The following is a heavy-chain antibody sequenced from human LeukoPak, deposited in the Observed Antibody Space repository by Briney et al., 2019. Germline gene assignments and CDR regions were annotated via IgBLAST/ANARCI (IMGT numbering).Heavy chain of an antibody. CDR3: ARDRHRYCGGDCYSDGLDAFDI. J-gene: IGHJ3*02. CDR1: GFTFSSYA. Sequence: GRSLRLSCAASGFTFSSYAMHWVRQAPGKGLEWAAVISYDGSNKYYADSVKGRFTISRDNSKNTLYLQMNSLRAEDTAVYYCARDRHRYCGGDCYSDGLDAFDIWGQGTMVTVSS. CDR2: ISYDGSNK. D-gene: IGHD2-21*02. V-gene: IGHV3-30-3*01.